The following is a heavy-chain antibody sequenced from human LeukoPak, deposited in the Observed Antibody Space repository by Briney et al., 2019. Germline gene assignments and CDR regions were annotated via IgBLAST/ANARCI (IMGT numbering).Heavy chain of an antibody. CDR2: ISRDGNII. J-gene: IGHJ4*02. CDR1: GFSFSDHH. CDR3: ARYVLLMDY. V-gene: IGHV3-11*01. D-gene: IGHD3-16*01. Sequence: PGGSLRLSCAASGFSFSDHHMSWVRQVPGKGLEWLACISRDGNIIVYADSVKGRFTISRDNAKQSVYLEMKSLRPEDTAVYYCARYVLLMDYWGQGTLVTVSS.